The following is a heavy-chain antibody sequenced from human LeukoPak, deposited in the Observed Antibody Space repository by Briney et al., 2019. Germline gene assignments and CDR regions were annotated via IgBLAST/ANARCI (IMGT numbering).Heavy chain of an antibody. Sequence: GGSLRLSCAASGFTFSSYAMSWVRQAPGKGLEWVSAISGSGGSTYYADSVKGRFTISRDNSKNTLHLQMNSLRAEDTAVYYCARGGTYYYDSSGYYSFDYWGQGTLVTVSS. J-gene: IGHJ4*02. CDR2: ISGSGGST. V-gene: IGHV3-23*01. CDR3: ARGGTYYYDSSGYYSFDY. CDR1: GFTFSSYA. D-gene: IGHD3-22*01.